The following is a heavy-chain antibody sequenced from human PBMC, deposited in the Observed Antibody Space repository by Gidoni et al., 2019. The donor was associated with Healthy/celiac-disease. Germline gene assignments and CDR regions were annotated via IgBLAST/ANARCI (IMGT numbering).Heavy chain of an antibody. V-gene: IGHV4-39*01. CDR1: GGSISSSSYY. CDR3: ARIAVADYFQH. D-gene: IGHD6-19*01. J-gene: IGHJ1*01. Sequence: QLQLQESGPGLVKPSETLSLTCTVSGGSISSSSYYWGWIRQPPGKGLEWIGSIYYSGSTYYNPSLKSRGTISVDTSKNQFSLKLSSVTAADTAVYYCARIAVADYFQHWGQGTLVTVSS. CDR2: IYYSGST.